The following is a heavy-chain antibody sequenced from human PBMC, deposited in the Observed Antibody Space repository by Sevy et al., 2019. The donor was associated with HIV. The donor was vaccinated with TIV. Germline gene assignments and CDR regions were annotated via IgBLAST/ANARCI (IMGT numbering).Heavy chain of an antibody. CDR2: IWYDGSNK. CDR3: ARESKNYYDSILDGQNWFDP. Sequence: GGSLRLSCAASGFTFSSYGMHWVRQAPGKGLEWVAVIWYDGSNKYYADSVKGRFTISRDNSKNTLYLQMNSLRAEDTAVYYCARESKNYYDSILDGQNWFDPWGQGTLVTVSS. J-gene: IGHJ5*02. V-gene: IGHV3-33*01. CDR1: GFTFSSYG. D-gene: IGHD3-22*01.